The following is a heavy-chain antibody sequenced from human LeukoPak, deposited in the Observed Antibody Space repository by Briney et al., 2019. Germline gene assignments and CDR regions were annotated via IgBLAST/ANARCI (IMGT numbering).Heavy chain of an antibody. CDR3: ARRYCSGTSCYYFDY. J-gene: IGHJ4*02. CDR1: GYRFTSYW. V-gene: IGHV5-51*01. CDR2: IYPGDSVT. Sequence: GESLKISCLGSGYRFTSYWIAWVRQMPGKGLEWMGVIYPGDSVTRYSPSFQGQVTISADKSISTAYLQWSSLKASDTAMYYCARRYCSGTSCYYFDYWGQGTLVTVSS. D-gene: IGHD2-2*01.